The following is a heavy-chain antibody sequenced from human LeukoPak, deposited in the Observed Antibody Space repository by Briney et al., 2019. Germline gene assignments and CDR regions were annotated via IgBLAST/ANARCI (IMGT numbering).Heavy chain of an antibody. D-gene: IGHD6-13*01. CDR1: GFTFSSYA. J-gene: IGHJ4*02. CDR3: ARGHNSWAPFDY. Sequence: GGSLRLSCAASGFTFSSYAINWVRQAPGKGLEWVSAISGSGGTTDYADSVKGRFTISRDNSKIKLYLQMDSLRVEDTAVYYCARGHNSWAPFDYGGQGTLVTVSS. V-gene: IGHV3-23*01. CDR2: ISGSGGTT.